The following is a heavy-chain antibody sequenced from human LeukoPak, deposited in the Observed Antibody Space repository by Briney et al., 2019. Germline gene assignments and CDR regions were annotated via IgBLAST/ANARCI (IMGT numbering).Heavy chain of an antibody. Sequence: SVKVSCKASGGTFSSYTISWVRQAPGQGLEWMGRITPILGIANYAQKFQGRVTITADKSTSTAYMELSSLRSEDTAVYYCAREAGSYGLYYFDYWGQGTLVTVSS. CDR1: GGTFSSYT. V-gene: IGHV1-69*04. D-gene: IGHD5-18*01. J-gene: IGHJ4*02. CDR3: AREAGSYGLYYFDY. CDR2: ITPILGIA.